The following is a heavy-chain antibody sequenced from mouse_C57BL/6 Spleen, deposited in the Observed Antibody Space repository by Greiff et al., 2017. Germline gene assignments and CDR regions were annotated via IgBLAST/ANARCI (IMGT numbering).Heavy chain of an antibody. D-gene: IGHD2-5*01. V-gene: IGHV1-26*01. Sequence: EVQLQQSGPELVKPGASVKISCKASGYTFTDYYMNWVKQSHGKSLEWIGDINPNNGGTSYNQKFKGKATLTVDKSSSTAYMELRSLTSEDSAVYYCARRVYSNYEGYWYFDVWGTGTTVTVSS. CDR2: INPNNGGT. CDR3: ARRVYSNYEGYWYFDV. CDR1: GYTFTDYY. J-gene: IGHJ1*03.